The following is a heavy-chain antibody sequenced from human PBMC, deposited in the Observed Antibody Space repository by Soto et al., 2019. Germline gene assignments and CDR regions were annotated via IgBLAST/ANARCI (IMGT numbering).Heavy chain of an antibody. CDR3: RKMLTGTSGNSDIDA. CDR1: GDSFPRDHIL. CDR2: IILDGST. J-gene: IGHJ5*01. V-gene: IGHV4-39*01. Sequence: SETLSLTCTVSGDSFPRDHILCGCVRRPPGRWLGWIASIILDGSTSIRPSLMSRVCMYLDTSTTQFSLKLTSVTAADTAVYFCRKMLTGTSGNSDIDAWGQGTLVTVSS. D-gene: IGHD5-18*01.